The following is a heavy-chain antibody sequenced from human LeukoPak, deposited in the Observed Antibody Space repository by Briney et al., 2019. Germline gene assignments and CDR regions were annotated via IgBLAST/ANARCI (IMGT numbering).Heavy chain of an antibody. V-gene: IGHV1-18*01. J-gene: IGHJ5*02. CDR3: ARDVEPYSSSSTSWFDP. CDR2: ISADNGNT. CDR1: GYTFISYG. D-gene: IGHD6-6*01. Sequence: GASVKVSCRPSGYTFISYGINWVRQAPGQGLEWMGWISADNGNTIYAQNFQDRVTMTTDTSANTANMELRSLRSDDTAVYYCARDVEPYSSSSTSWFDPWGQGTLVTASS.